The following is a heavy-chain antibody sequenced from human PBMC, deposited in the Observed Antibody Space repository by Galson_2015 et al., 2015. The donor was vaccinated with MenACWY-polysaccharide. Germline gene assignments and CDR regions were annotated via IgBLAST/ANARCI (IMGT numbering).Heavy chain of an antibody. D-gene: IGHD2-15*01. Sequence: VKVSCKASGYTFPRRDINWVRQAAGQGLEWMGWTTASSGNAVYAQKFQDRVTLTRDTSTSTVYMELSSLRSEDTGVYYCATGAGVVGDSWGQGTPVTVSS. V-gene: IGHV1-8*01. CDR2: TTASSGNA. J-gene: IGHJ4*02. CDR3: ATGAGVVGDS. CDR1: GYTFPRRD.